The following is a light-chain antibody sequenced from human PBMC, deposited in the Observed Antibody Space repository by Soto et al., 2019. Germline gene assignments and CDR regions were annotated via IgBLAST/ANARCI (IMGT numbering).Light chain of an antibody. CDR3: SSWDDSLNAWV. CDR1: TSNIGGNT. CDR2: NND. Sequence: QSALTQSPSASGTPGQRVTISCSGSTSNIGGNTVNWYRQVPGTAPKLLIHNNDQRTSGVPDRISGSKSGTSASLAISGVQYEDGAEYYCSSWDDSLNAWVFGGGTKLTVL. J-gene: IGLJ3*02. V-gene: IGLV1-44*01.